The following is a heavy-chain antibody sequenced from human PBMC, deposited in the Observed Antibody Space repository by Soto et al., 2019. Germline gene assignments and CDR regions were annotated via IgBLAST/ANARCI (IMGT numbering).Heavy chain of an antibody. CDR2: IIPIFGTA. J-gene: IGHJ3*02. CDR1: GGTFSSYA. D-gene: IGHD4-17*01. Sequence: QVQLVQSGAEVKKPGSSVKVSCKASGGTFSSYAISSVRQAPGQGLEWMGGIIPIFGTANYAQKFQGRVTITADESTSTAYMELSSLRSEDTAVYYCARSMSPDYGDDNNAFDIWGQGTMVTVSS. V-gene: IGHV1-69*01. CDR3: ARSMSPDYGDDNNAFDI.